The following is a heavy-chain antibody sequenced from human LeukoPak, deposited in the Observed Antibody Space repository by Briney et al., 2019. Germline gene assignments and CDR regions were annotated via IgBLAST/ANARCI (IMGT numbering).Heavy chain of an antibody. CDR2: IYTDGST. CDR3: AKTGNGYDPLYYYYYMDV. J-gene: IGHJ6*03. CDR1: GGSISSYY. Sequence: PSETLSLTCSVSGGSISSYYWSWIRQPPGKGLEWLALIYTDGSTNYNPSLKSRVIISVDTSSNQFSLKLSSVTAADTAVYFCAKTGNGYDPLYYYYYMDVWGKGTTVTVSS. D-gene: IGHD5-12*01. V-gene: IGHV4-4*09.